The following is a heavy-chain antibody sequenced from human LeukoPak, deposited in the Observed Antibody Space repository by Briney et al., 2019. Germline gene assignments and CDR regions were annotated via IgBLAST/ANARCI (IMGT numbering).Heavy chain of an antibody. Sequence: PGGSLRLSCAASGFTFSSYGMHWVRQAPGKGLEWVAVISYDGSNKYYADSVKGRSTISRDNSKNTLYLQMNSLRAEDTAVYYCAKDALSGSLDYWGQGTLVIGAS. CDR3: AKDALSGSLDY. CDR1: GFTFSSYG. J-gene: IGHJ4*02. D-gene: IGHD1-26*01. V-gene: IGHV3-30*18. CDR2: ISYDGSNK.